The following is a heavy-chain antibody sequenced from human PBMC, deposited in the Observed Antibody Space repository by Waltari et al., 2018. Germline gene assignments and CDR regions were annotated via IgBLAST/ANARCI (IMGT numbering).Heavy chain of an antibody. D-gene: IGHD1-26*01. CDR2: IKQDGTEK. Sequence: EVQLVESGGGLVQPGGSLRLSCAASGLHFGLYWMNWVRQAPGKGLEWVANIKQDGTEKYYVDSVRGRFTISRDNAKNSVYLQMNSLRDEDTAVYYCARGGASWGQGTLVTVSS. CDR3: ARGGAS. CDR1: GLHFGLYW. J-gene: IGHJ5*02. V-gene: IGHV3-7*01.